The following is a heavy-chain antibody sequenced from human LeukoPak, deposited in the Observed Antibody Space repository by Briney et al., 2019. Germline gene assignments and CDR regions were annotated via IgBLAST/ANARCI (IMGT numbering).Heavy chain of an antibody. CDR3: ARERLYYDILTGYYHHNLFVY. D-gene: IGHD3-9*01. CDR1: GYTFTSYG. V-gene: IGHV1-18*04. J-gene: IGHJ4*02. CDR2: ISAYNGNT. Sequence: GASVKVSCKASGYTFTSYGISWVRQAPGQGLEWMGWISAYNGNTNYAQKLQGRVTMTTDTSTSTAYMELRSLRSDDTAVYYCARERLYYDILTGYYHHNLFVYWGQGTLVTVSS.